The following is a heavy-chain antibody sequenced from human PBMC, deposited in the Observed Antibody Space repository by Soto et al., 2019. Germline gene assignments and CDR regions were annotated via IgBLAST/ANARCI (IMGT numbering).Heavy chain of an antibody. J-gene: IGHJ5*02. CDR3: ARRDSSGYLFLFDH. Sequence: GGSLRLSCAASGFTFSSYAMSWVRQAPGKGLEWVSAISGSGGSTYYADSVKGRFTISRDNSKNTLYLQMNSLRAEDTAVYYCARRDSSGYLFLFDHWGQGTLVTVSS. CDR2: ISGSGGST. D-gene: IGHD3-22*01. CDR1: GFTFSSYA. V-gene: IGHV3-23*01.